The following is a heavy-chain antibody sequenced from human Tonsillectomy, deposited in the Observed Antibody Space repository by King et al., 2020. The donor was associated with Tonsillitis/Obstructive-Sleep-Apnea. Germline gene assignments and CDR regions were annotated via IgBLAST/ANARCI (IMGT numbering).Heavy chain of an antibody. Sequence: VQLVESGGGLVQPGRSLRLSCTASGFTFGDYAMSWVRQAPGKGLEWVGFIRSKAYGGTTEYAASVKGRFTISRDDSKSIAYLQMNSLKTEDTAVYYCTREAYYYGSGSPLWYFDYWGQGTLVTVSS. CDR1: GFTFGDYA. CDR3: TREAYYYGSGSPLWYFDY. CDR2: IRSKAYGGTT. V-gene: IGHV3-49*04. J-gene: IGHJ4*02. D-gene: IGHD3-10*01.